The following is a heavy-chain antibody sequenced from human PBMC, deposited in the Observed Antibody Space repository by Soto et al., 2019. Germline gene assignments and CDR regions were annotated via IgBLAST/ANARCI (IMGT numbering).Heavy chain of an antibody. CDR3: AREDFYNGMDV. Sequence: PSETLSLTCAVSGGSISSGGYSWSWIRQPPGKGLEWIGYIYNSGSTNYNPSLKSRVTTSVDTPKNQFSLKVSSVTAADTAMYYCAREDFYNGMDVWGQGTTVTVSS. CDR1: GGSISSGGYS. J-gene: IGHJ6*02. V-gene: IGHV4-61*08. CDR2: IYNSGST.